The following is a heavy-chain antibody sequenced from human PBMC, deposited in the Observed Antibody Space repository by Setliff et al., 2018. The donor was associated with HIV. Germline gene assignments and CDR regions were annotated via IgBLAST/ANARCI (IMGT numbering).Heavy chain of an antibody. D-gene: IGHD2-15*01. CDR3: ARDFCGSSCSSGYGYFDH. V-gene: IGHV3-11*04. J-gene: IGHJ4*02. CDR2: ISGSGGLT. Sequence: GGSLRLSCAASGFTFSDDYMSWIRQIPGKGLEWVSYISGSGGLTFYADSVKGRFTISRDNSKNTLYLQMNSLRADDTAVYYCARDFCGSSCSSGYGYFDHWGQGTLVTVSS. CDR1: GFTFSDDY.